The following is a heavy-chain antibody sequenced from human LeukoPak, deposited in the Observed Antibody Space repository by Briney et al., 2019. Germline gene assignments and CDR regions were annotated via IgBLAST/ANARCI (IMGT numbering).Heavy chain of an antibody. CDR3: ARHKAFIVGATSHFAY. CDR2: IKNNGST. CDR1: GGSVSNDY. D-gene: IGHD1-26*01. J-gene: IGHJ4*02. V-gene: IGHV4-59*08. Sequence: SETLSLTCTVSGGSVSNDYWSWIRQPPGKGLEWIAYIKNNGSTNYNPSLKSRVTISVDTSKNQFSLKLSSVTAADAAVYYCARHKAFIVGATSHFAYWGQGTLVTVSS.